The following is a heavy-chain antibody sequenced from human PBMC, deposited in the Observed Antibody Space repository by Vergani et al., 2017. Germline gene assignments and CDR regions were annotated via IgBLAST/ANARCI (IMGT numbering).Heavy chain of an antibody. CDR2: IYYSGST. CDR1: GGSISSYY. Sequence: QVQLQESGPGLVKPSETLSLNCTVSGGSISSYYWSWIRQPPGKGLEWFGYIYYSGSTNYNPSLKSQVTISVDTSKNQFSLKLSSVTAADTAVYYCARDATQTSSSGLDYWGQGTLVGVSS. V-gene: IGHV4-59*01. CDR3: ARDATQTSSSGLDY. J-gene: IGHJ4*02. D-gene: IGHD6-13*01.